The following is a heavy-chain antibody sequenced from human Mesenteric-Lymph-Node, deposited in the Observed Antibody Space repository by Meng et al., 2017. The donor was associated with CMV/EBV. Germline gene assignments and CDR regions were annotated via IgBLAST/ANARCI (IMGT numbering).Heavy chain of an antibody. CDR2: ISWNGRNV. CDR3: VKDMRSSAYYYNLDY. Sequence: SLKISCAAFGFTFDDYAMHWVRQAPGKGLEWVSGISWNGRNVGYADSVKGRFSIYRDNANNSLHLQMTRLRAEDTALYFCVKDMRSSAYYYNLDYWGPGTLVTVSS. CDR1: GFTFDDYA. J-gene: IGHJ4*02. V-gene: IGHV3-9*01. D-gene: IGHD3-22*01.